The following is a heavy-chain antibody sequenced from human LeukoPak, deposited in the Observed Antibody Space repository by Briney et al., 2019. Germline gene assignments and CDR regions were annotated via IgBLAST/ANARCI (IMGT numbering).Heavy chain of an antibody. CDR1: GFTFSSYA. CDR2: ISSSGSTI. D-gene: IGHD6-13*01. V-gene: IGHV3-48*04. Sequence: PGGSLRLSCAASGFTFSSYAMSWVRQAPGKGLEWVSYISSSGSTIYYADSVKGRFTISRDNAKNSLYLQMNSLRAEDTAVYYCARDERIAAAEYLFDYWGQGTLVTVSS. CDR3: ARDERIAAAEYLFDY. J-gene: IGHJ4*02.